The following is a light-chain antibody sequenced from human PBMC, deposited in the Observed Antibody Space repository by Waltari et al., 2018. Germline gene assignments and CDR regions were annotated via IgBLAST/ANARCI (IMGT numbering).Light chain of an antibody. CDR2: SAS. Sequence: IVLTQSPDTLSLSPGERATLPCRASQSVTNYLAWYQQKPGQAPRVLIYSASNRATGVPARFSGSGSGTDFTLTISSLEPEDFAVYYCQQRSNWPRTFGQGTKVEVK. CDR3: QQRSNWPRT. CDR1: QSVTNY. V-gene: IGKV3-11*01. J-gene: IGKJ1*01.